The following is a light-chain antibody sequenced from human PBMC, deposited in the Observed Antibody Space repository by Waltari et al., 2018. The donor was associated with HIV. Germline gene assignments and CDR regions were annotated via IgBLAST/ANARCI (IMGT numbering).Light chain of an antibody. Sequence: QSALTQPPSASGSPGQSVTISCTGTRYNVGSYAYVSWFQLHPGKVPKLLIYEVSKRPSGVHDRVSGSTSGNTASLTVSGLQAEDEGDYYCCSYAGGNVFVFGTGTKVTVL. CDR1: RYNVGSYAY. CDR3: CSYAGGNVFV. J-gene: IGLJ1*01. V-gene: IGLV2-8*01. CDR2: EVS.